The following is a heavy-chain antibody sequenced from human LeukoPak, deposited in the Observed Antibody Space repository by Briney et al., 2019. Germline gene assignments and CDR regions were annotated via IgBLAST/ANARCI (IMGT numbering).Heavy chain of an antibody. J-gene: IGHJ3*02. CDR3: ARGYCSSTSCYWSEQDDAFDI. D-gene: IGHD2-2*01. CDR1: GFTFSSYG. CDR2: ISSSSSYI. V-gene: IGHV3-21*01. Sequence: GGSLRLSCAASGFTFSSYGMSWVRQAPGKGLEWVSSISSSSSYIYYADSVKGRFTISRDNAKNSLYLQMNSLRAEDTAVYYCARGYCSSTSCYWSEQDDAFDIWGQGTMVTVSS.